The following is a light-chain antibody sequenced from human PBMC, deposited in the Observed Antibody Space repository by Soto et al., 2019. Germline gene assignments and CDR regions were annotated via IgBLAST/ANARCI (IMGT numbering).Light chain of an antibody. Sequence: EIVLTQSPGTLSLSPGERATLSCRASQSVSSTYLAWYQQKPGQAPRLLIYEASSRAAGIPYRFGGSGSATDFTLTIRRLEPEDFAVYYCQQYGSLPITFGQGTRLEIK. CDR1: QSVSSTY. CDR3: QQYGSLPIT. J-gene: IGKJ5*01. V-gene: IGKV3-20*01. CDR2: EAS.